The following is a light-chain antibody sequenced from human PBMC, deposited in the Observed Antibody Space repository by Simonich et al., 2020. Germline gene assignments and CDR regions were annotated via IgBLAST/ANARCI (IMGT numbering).Light chain of an antibody. CDR1: QGISIA. CDR2: DAS. CDR3: QQFNSYPRT. J-gene: IGKJ3*01. Sequence: AIQLTQSPSSLSASVGDRVTIPCRASQGISIALAWYKQKPGKAPKLLIDDASSLESGVPSRFSGSGSGTDFTLTISSLQPEDFATYYCQQFNSYPRTFGPGTKVDIK. V-gene: IGKV1-13*02.